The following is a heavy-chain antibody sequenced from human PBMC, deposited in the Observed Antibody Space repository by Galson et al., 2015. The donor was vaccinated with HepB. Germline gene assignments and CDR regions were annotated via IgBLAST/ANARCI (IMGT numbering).Heavy chain of an antibody. J-gene: IGHJ4*02. Sequence: SLRLSCAASGFTFSACAMNWVRQAPGKGLEWVSSISSSGAYIYYADSVKGRFTISRDNTKNSLYLQMNSLSAEDTAVYFCASDLPDMKYCTNGVCPDFDCWGQGTLVTVSS. CDR2: ISSSGAYI. CDR1: GFTFSACA. V-gene: IGHV3-21*06. D-gene: IGHD2-8*01. CDR3: ASDLPDMKYCTNGVCPDFDC.